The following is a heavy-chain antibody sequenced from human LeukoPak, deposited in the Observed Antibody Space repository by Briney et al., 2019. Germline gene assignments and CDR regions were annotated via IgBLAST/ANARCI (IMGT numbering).Heavy chain of an antibody. CDR2: IYYSGST. D-gene: IGHD5-18*01. CDR1: GGSISSYS. J-gene: IGHJ4*02. CDR3: ARTDTAMACFDY. Sequence: SSETLSLTCTVSGGSISSYSWSWIRQPPGKGLEWIGSIYYSGSTYYNPSLKSRVTISVDTSKNQFSLKLSSATAADTAVYYCARTDTAMACFDYWGQGTLVTVSS. V-gene: IGHV4-39*07.